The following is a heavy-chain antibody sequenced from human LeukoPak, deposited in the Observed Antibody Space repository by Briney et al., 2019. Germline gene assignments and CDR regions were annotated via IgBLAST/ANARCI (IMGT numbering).Heavy chain of an antibody. D-gene: IGHD6-19*01. CDR3: AKDLSYTSGASDH. CDR1: GFTFSAFA. V-gene: IGHV3-23*01. J-gene: IGHJ4*02. CDR2: ITDDGYNT. Sequence: PGGSLRLSCAASGFTFSAFAMTWVRQAPGKGLEWVSTITDDGYNTYSADSVKGRITFSRDNSKNTLSLQLRSLRAEDKAVYYCAKDLSYTSGASDHWGQGTLVTVSS.